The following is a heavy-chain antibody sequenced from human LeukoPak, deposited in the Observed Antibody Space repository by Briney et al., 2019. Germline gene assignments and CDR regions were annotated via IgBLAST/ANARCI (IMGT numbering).Heavy chain of an antibody. D-gene: IGHD3-10*01. CDR1: GYSFTSYY. J-gene: IGHJ4*02. CDR3: ARDIYTSGSLGY. Sequence: ASVKVSCKASGYSFTSYYIHWVRQAPGQGLEWMRIINPSGGSTSYAPKFQGRVTMTRDTSTSTVYMELSSLRSEDTAVYYCARDIYTSGSLGYWGQGTLVTVSS. CDR2: INPSGGST. V-gene: IGHV1-46*01.